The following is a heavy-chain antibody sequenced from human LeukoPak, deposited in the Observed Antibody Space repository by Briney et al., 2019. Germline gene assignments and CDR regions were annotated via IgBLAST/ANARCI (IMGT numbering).Heavy chain of an antibody. CDR3: ARDPGRPSANWFDP. V-gene: IGHV3-21*01. J-gene: IGHJ5*02. D-gene: IGHD1-1*01. CDR2: ISSSSSYI. Sequence: PGGSLRLSCAASGSTFSSYSMNWVRQAPGKGLEWVSSISSSSSYIYYADSVKGRFTISRDNAKNSLYLQMNSLRAEDTAVYYCARDPGRPSANWFDPWGQGTLVTVSS. CDR1: GSTFSSYS.